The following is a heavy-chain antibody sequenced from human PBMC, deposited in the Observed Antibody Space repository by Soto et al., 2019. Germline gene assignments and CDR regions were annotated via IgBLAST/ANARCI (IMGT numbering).Heavy chain of an antibody. CDR2: INSDGSIT. Sequence: LRLSCAASGFTFRSYWMNWVRQAPGKGLVWVSHINSDGSITTYADSVRGRFTISRDNAKNRLYLQMNSLTAEDTAVYYCARADENAAAGNYWGQGTLVIVSS. J-gene: IGHJ4*02. D-gene: IGHD6-13*01. V-gene: IGHV3-74*01. CDR1: GFTFRSYW. CDR3: ARADENAAAGNY.